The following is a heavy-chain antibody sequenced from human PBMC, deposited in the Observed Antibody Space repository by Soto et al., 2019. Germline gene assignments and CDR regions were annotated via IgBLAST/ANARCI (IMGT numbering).Heavy chain of an antibody. Sequence: QVQLVQSGAEVKKPGSSVKVSCKASGGTFSSYAISWVRQAPGQGLEWMGGIIPIFGTANYAQKFQGRVTITADESTSTAYMELSSLRSEDTAVYYCASNINPVTTVTIVFDYWGQGTLVTVSS. CDR3: ASNINPVTTVTIVFDY. CDR2: IIPIFGTA. V-gene: IGHV1-69*01. J-gene: IGHJ4*02. D-gene: IGHD4-17*01. CDR1: GGTFSSYA.